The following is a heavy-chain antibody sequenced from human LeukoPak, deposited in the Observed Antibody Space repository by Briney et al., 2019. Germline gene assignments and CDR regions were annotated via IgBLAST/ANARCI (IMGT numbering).Heavy chain of an antibody. D-gene: IGHD6-19*01. V-gene: IGHV1-69*04. J-gene: IGHJ4*02. CDR3: ARVWHSGLSSGWYYFDY. CDR1: GYTFTSYG. CDR2: IIPILGIA. Sequence: GASVKVSCKASGYTFTSYGISWVRQAPGQGLEWMGRIIPILGIANYAQKFQGRVTITADKSTSTAYMELSSLRSEDTAVYYCARVWHSGLSSGWYYFDYWGQGTLVTVSS.